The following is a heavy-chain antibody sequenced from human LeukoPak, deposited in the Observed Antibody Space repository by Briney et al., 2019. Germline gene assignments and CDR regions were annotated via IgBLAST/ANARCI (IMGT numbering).Heavy chain of an antibody. D-gene: IGHD2-2*01. CDR2: IWYDGSNK. J-gene: IGHJ3*02. CDR1: GFTFSSYG. V-gene: IGHV3-33*06. CDR3: AKLKVVPAALASFLGSFLGAFDI. Sequence: GGSLRLSCAASGFTFSSYGMHWVRQAPGKGLEWVAVIWYDGSNKYYADSVKGRFTISRDNSKNTLYLQMNSLRAEDTAVYYCAKLKVVPAALASFLGSFLGAFDIWGQGTMVTVSS.